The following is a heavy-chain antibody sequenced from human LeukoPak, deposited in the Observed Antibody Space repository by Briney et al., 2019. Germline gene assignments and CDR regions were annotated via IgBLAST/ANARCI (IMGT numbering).Heavy chain of an antibody. J-gene: IGHJ4*02. CDR3: AKEYCSNSVCHSLDY. CDR1: GFTFSSYA. CDR2: ISGSGGST. Sequence: GGSLRLSCAASGFTFSSYAMSWVRQAPGKGLEWVSAISGSGGSTYYADSVKGRFTISRDNSKNTLYLQMNNLRAEDTAVYYCAKEYCSNSVCHSLDYWGQGTLVTVSS. D-gene: IGHD2-8*01. V-gene: IGHV3-23*01.